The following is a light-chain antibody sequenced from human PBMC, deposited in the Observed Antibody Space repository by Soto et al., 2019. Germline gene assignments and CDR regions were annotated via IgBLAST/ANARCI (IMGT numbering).Light chain of an antibody. CDR2: GAS. J-gene: IGKJ5*01. V-gene: IGKV3D-15*01. CDR1: QSVSNN. CDR3: QQYNNWPPIT. Sequence: EIVLTQSPGTLSLSPGERATLSGRASQSVSNNYVAWYQQKPGQAPRLLIYGASNRATGIPARFSGSGSGTEFTLTIRSLQSEDFAVYYCQQYNNWPPITFGQGTRLEIK.